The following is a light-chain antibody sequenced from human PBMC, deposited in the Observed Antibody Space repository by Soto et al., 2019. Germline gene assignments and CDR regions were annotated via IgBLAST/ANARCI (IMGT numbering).Light chain of an antibody. CDR1: SSY. Sequence: QSVLTQPPSASGSPGQSVTISCTGTSSYVSWYQQHPGKAPKLIIYEVTERPLGVPDRFSGSRSGNTASLTVSGLQAEDEADYYCSSSAGFSNLVFGGGTKLTVL. V-gene: IGLV2-8*01. J-gene: IGLJ2*01. CDR3: SSSAGFSNLV. CDR2: EVT.